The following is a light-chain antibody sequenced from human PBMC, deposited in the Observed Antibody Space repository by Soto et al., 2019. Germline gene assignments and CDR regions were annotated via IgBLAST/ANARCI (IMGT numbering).Light chain of an antibody. CDR3: QHYNSYSEA. Sequence: DIQMTQSPSTLFGSVGDRVTITCRASQTISSWLAWYQQKPGKAPKLLIYKASTLKSGVPSRFSGSGSGTEFTLTISSPQPDDFATYYCQHYNSYSEAFGQGTKVDIK. CDR2: KAS. J-gene: IGKJ1*01. CDR1: QTISSW. V-gene: IGKV1-5*03.